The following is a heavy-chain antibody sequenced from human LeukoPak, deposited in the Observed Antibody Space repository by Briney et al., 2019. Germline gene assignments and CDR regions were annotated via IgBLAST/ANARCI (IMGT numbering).Heavy chain of an antibody. CDR1: GFTFGDHA. CDR2: IRSKAYRGTT. J-gene: IGHJ6*02. D-gene: IGHD1-1*01. Sequence: GGSLRLSCTASGFTFGDHAMSWVRQAPGKGLEWVGFIRSKAYRGTTEYAASVKGRFSISRDDSESIVYLQMNSLKTEDTAVYYCTRGPMQLWLHNGMDVWGQGTTDTVSS. CDR3: TRGPMQLWLHNGMDV. V-gene: IGHV3-49*04.